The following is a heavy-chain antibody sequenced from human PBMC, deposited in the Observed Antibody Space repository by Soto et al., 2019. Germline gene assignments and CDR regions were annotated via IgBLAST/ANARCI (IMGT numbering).Heavy chain of an antibody. D-gene: IGHD4-17*01. J-gene: IGHJ1*01. Sequence: PGGSLRLSCAASGFTFSSYGMHWVRQAPGKGLEWVAVISYDGSNKYYADSVKGRFTISRDNSKNTLYLQMNSLRAEDTAVYYCAKIATVTYFQHWGQGTLVTVSS. V-gene: IGHV3-30*18. CDR2: ISYDGSNK. CDR3: AKIATVTYFQH. CDR1: GFTFSSYG.